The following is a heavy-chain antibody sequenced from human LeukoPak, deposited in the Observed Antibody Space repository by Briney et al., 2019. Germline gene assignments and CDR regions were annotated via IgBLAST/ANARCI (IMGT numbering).Heavy chain of an antibody. Sequence: SVKVSCKASGYTFTGYYMHWVRQAPGQGLEWMGRIIPILGIANYAQKFQGRVTITADKSTSTAYMELSSLRSEDTAVYYCASKGYYYDSSGNDYWGQGTLVTVSS. J-gene: IGHJ4*02. CDR1: GYTFTGYY. CDR3: ASKGYYYDSSGNDY. V-gene: IGHV1-69*02. CDR2: IIPILGIA. D-gene: IGHD3-22*01.